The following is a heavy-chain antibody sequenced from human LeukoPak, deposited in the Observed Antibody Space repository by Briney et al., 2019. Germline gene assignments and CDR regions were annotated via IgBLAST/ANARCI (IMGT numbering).Heavy chain of an antibody. CDR3: ATSPYYYDSSGYLVDY. J-gene: IGHJ4*02. CDR2: IIPIFGTA. V-gene: IGHV1-69*06. Sequence: ASVKVSCKASGGTFSSYAISWVRQAPGQGLEWMGGIIPIFGTANYAQKFQGRVTMTEDTSTDTAYMELSSLRSEDTAVYYCATSPYYYDSSGYLVDYWGQGTLVTVSS. CDR1: GGTFSSYA. D-gene: IGHD3-22*01.